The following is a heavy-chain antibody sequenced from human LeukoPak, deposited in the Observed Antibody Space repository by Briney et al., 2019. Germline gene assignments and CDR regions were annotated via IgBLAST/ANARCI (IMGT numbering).Heavy chain of an antibody. CDR3: ARVGGVRGVVVPAYMDV. J-gene: IGHJ6*03. CDR1: GGSISSYY. V-gene: IGHV4-59*01. Sequence: SETLSLTCTVSGGSISSYYWSWIRQPPGKGLEWIGYIYYSGSTNYNPSLKSRVTISVDTPKNQFSLKLSSVTAADTAVYYCARVGGVRGVVVPAYMDVWGKGTTVTVSS. CDR2: IYYSGST. D-gene: IGHD2-2*01.